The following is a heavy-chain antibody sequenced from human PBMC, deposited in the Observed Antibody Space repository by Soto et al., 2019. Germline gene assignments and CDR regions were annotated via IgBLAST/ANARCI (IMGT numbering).Heavy chain of an antibody. J-gene: IGHJ6*02. CDR1: GFTFSSYS. V-gene: IGHV3-21*01. Sequence: GGSLRLSCAASGFTFSSYSMNWVRQAPGKGLEWVSSISSSSSYIYYADSVKGRFTISRDNAKNSLYLQMNSLRAEDTAVYYCARRQGAADGAYYYYGMDVWGQGTTVTVSS. D-gene: IGHD6-13*01. CDR2: ISSSSSYI. CDR3: ARRQGAADGAYYYYGMDV.